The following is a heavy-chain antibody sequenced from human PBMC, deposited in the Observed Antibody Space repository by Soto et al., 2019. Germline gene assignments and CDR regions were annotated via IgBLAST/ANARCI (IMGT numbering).Heavy chain of an antibody. J-gene: IGHJ2*01. CDR3: AREKSVVVGMAHPYCYFDL. Sequence: QVQLQESGPGLVKSSQTLSLTCGVSGGSINNGDYYWSWIRQPPGKGLEWIGYIYYSGTTYFNPARKGRLSMSLDTSKSQLALTLTSVTAEDTAVYYWAREKSVVVGMAHPYCYFDLWGRGTLVTVSS. V-gene: IGHV4-30-4*01. D-gene: IGHD2-15*01. CDR1: GGSINNGDYY. CDR2: IYYSGTT.